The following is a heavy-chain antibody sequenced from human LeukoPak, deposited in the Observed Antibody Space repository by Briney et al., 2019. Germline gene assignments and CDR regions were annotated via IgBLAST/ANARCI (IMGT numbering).Heavy chain of an antibody. Sequence: KPSQTLSLTCAISGDSVSSNTAAWNWIRQSPSSGLEWLGRTYYRSKWYNDYAVPVKSRITFNPDTSKNQFSLQPNSVTPEDTAVYYRTRGWTNFDYWGQGTLVTVTS. V-gene: IGHV6-1*01. CDR2: TYYRSKWYN. J-gene: IGHJ4*02. CDR3: TRGWTNFDY. CDR1: GDSVSSNTAA. D-gene: IGHD3/OR15-3a*01.